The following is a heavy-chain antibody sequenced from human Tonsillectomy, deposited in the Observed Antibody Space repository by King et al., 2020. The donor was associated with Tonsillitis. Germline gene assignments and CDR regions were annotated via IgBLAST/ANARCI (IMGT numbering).Heavy chain of an antibody. J-gene: IGHJ4*02. CDR1: GFTFSSHA. V-gene: IGHV3-64*01. CDR2: ISGSGDAT. Sequence: VQLVESGGGLVQPGWSLRLSCAASGFTFSSHAMHWVRQAPGKGLEYVSSISGSGDATFYANSVRGRFTISRDNSKHTLYLQMGSLRAEDMAVYYCARDFVGATSGLMDYWGQGTLVTVSS. CDR3: ARDFVGATSGLMDY. D-gene: IGHD1-26*01.